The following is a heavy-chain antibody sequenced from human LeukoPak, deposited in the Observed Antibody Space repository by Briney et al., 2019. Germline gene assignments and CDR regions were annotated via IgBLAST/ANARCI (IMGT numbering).Heavy chain of an antibody. CDR1: GGSISSYY. CDR2: INHSGST. CDR3: ARGGITIFGVVIRYYGMDV. J-gene: IGHJ6*02. V-gene: IGHV4-34*01. D-gene: IGHD3-3*01. Sequence: SETLSLTCTVSGGSISSYYWSWIRQPPGKGLEWIGEINHSGSTNYNPSLKSRVTISVDTSKNQFSLKLSSVTAADTAVYYCARGGITIFGVVIRYYGMDVWGQGTTVTVSS.